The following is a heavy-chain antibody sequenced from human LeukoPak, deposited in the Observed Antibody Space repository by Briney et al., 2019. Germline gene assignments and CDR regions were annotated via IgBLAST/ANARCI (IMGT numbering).Heavy chain of an antibody. CDR2: ISSSGSTI. CDR3: ARKYSSSWHYFDY. J-gene: IGHJ4*02. D-gene: IGHD6-13*01. Sequence: GGSLRLSCAASGFTFSDYYMSWIRQAPGKGLEWVSYISSSGSTIYYAVSVKGRFTISRDNAKNSLYLQMNSLRAEDTAVYYCARKYSSSWHYFDYWGQGTLVTVSS. CDR1: GFTFSDYY. V-gene: IGHV3-11*01.